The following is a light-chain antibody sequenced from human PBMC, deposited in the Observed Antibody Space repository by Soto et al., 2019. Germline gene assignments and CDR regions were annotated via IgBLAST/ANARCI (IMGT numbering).Light chain of an antibody. J-gene: IGLJ2*01. CDR3: SSYTSSNPVI. CDR1: SSDVGGYDY. CDR2: DVN. Sequence: QSALTQPASVSGSPGQSIAISCTGSSSDVGGYDYVSWYQQHPGKAPKLMIYDVNSRPSGVSDRFSGSKSGNTASLTISGLQAEDEAEYYCSSYTSSNPVIFGGGTKLTVL. V-gene: IGLV2-14*03.